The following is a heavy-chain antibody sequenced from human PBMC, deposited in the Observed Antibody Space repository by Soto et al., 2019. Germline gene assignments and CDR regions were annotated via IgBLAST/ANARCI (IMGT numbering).Heavy chain of an antibody. CDR1: GFTFSSYG. CDR2: ISYDGSNK. J-gene: IGHJ6*02. D-gene: IGHD2-2*01. CDR3: ASERGYCSSTSCSRMDGLDV. V-gene: IGHV3-30*03. Sequence: QVQLVESGGGVVQPGRSLRLSCAASGFTFSSYGMHWVRQAPGKGLEWVAVISYDGSNKYYADSVKGRFTISRDNSKNTLYLQLNSLRAEDTAVYDYASERGYCSSTSCSRMDGLDVWGQGTTVTVSS.